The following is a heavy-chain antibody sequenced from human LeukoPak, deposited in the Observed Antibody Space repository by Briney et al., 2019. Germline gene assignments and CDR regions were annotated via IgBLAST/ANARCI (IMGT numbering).Heavy chain of an antibody. Sequence: ASVTVSYKASGYTFTIYAMHWVRQAPGQRGEWMGWINAGNGNTKYSQKFQGRVTIARDTSASTAYMELSSLRSEDTAVYYCASSYSSSSRSAFDIWGQGTMVTVSS. V-gene: IGHV1-3*01. J-gene: IGHJ3*02. D-gene: IGHD6-13*01. CDR3: ASSYSSSSRSAFDI. CDR1: GYTFTIYA. CDR2: INAGNGNT.